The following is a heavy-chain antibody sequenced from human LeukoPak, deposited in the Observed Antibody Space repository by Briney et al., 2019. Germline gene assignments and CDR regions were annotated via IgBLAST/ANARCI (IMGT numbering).Heavy chain of an antibody. V-gene: IGHV5-51*01. J-gene: IGHJ6*02. Sequence: GESLKISCNTSGYAFTSYWTGWLSQPPGKGLHCMRVIFPRDSDVRYSTSFQGQVTISADKSTISAYLHWGSLKASYSAMYYCVRSLPGTLLRGYGMDVWGPGTTVTV. D-gene: IGHD3-10*01. CDR2: IFPRDSDV. CDR3: VRSLPGTLLRGYGMDV. CDR1: GYAFTSYW.